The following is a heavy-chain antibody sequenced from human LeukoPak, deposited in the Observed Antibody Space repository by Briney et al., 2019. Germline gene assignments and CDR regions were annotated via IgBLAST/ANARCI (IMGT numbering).Heavy chain of an antibody. D-gene: IGHD3-22*01. V-gene: IGHV4-39*07. CDR2: IYYSGST. Sequence: SETLSLTCTVSGGSISSSSYYWGWIRQPPGKGLEWIGSIYYSGSTYYNPSLKSRVTISVDTSKNQFSLKLSSVTAADTAVYYCARVHYYDSSGYYVWYFDLWGRGTLVTVSS. J-gene: IGHJ2*01. CDR1: GGSISSSSYY. CDR3: ARVHYYDSSGYYVWYFDL.